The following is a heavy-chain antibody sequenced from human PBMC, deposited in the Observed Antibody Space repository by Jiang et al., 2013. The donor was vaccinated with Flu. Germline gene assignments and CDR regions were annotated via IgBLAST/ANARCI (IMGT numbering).Heavy chain of an antibody. CDR2: INPSGGST. Sequence: GAEVKKPGASVKVSCKASGYTFTSYYMHWVRQAPGQGLEWMGIINPSGGSTSYAQKFQGRVTMTRDTSTSTVYMELSSLRSEDTAVYYCAREEHAAAGKATYYYYGMDVWGQGTTVTVSS. CDR1: GYTFTSYY. J-gene: IGHJ6*02. CDR3: AREEHAAAGKATYYYYGMDV. V-gene: IGHV1-46*03. D-gene: IGHD6-13*01.